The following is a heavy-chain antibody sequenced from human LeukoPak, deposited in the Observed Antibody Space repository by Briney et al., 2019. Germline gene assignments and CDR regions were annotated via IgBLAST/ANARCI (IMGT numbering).Heavy chain of an antibody. CDR1: GYTFTGYY. V-gene: IGHV1-2*02. CDR2: INPNSGGT. D-gene: IGHD3-9*01. Sequence: VASVKVSCKASGYTFTGYYMHWVRQAPGQGLEWMGWINPNSGGTNYAQKFQGRVTMTRDTSISTAYMELSRLRSDDTAVYYCARVFDILTGYCAFDIWDQGTMVTVSS. J-gene: IGHJ3*02. CDR3: ARVFDILTGYCAFDI.